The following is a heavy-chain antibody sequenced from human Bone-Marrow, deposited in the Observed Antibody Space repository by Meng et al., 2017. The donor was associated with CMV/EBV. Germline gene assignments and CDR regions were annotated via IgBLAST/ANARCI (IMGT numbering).Heavy chain of an antibody. CDR1: GYTFASYG. CDR3: ARMGYYYGSGTHYYYGLDV. J-gene: IGHJ6*02. Sequence: ASVKVSCKASGYTFASYGVSWVRQAPGQGLECLGWISAYNGDSHYSQSLQGRVTMTTDTSTHTAYMELRSLRSDDTAVYYCARMGYYYGSGTHYYYGLDVWGQGTTVTVSS. V-gene: IGHV1-18*01. D-gene: IGHD3-10*01. CDR2: ISAYNGDS.